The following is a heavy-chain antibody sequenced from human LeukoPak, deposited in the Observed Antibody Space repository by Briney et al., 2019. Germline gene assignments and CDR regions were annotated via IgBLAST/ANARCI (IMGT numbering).Heavy chain of an antibody. D-gene: IGHD5-12*01. CDR3: TKGRVATVGGAKYAMDV. J-gene: IGHJ6*02. CDR2: ITGDGAGT. Sequence: GGSLRLSCAASGFIFDDYAMHWVRQAPGKGLEWVSLITGDGAGTYYEDSVRGRFTISRDNSKNSLYLIMNSLRTEDTALYYCTKGRVATVGGAKYAMDVWGQGTTVTVSS. CDR1: GFIFDDYA. V-gene: IGHV3-43*02.